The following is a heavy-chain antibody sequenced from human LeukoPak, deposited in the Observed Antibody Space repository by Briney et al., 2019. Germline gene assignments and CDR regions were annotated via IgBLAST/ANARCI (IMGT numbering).Heavy chain of an antibody. J-gene: IGHJ4*02. CDR1: GFTFSSYA. CDR2: ISGSGGST. V-gene: IGHV3-23*01. Sequence: GGSLRLSCAASGFTFSSYAMSWVRQAPGKGLEWVSAISGSGGSTYYADSVKGRFTISRDNSVNTLYLQMNSLRAEDTAVYYCAKGVTMIVVVTSDYWGQGTLVTVSS. CDR3: AKGVTMIVVVTSDY. D-gene: IGHD3-22*01.